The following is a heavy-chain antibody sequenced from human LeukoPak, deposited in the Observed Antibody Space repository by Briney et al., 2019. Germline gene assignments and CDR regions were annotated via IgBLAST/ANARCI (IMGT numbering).Heavy chain of an antibody. D-gene: IGHD6-13*01. CDR1: GGSITSGTYY. Sequence: SETLSLTCTVSGGSITSGTYYWSWIRQHPGKGLEWIVYIDYSGSTNYNPSLKSRVTISVDTSKNQFSLKLSSVTAADTAVYHCARDSGSSRWYYGMDVWGQGTTVTVS. V-gene: IGHV4-31*03. CDR2: IDYSGST. CDR3: ARDSGSSRWYYGMDV. J-gene: IGHJ6*02.